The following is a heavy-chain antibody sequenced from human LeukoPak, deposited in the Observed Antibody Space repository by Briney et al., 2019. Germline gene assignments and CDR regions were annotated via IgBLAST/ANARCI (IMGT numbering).Heavy chain of an antibody. CDR3: ARAEYSYGYSQNYYYYGMDV. CDR1: GYTFTGYY. V-gene: IGHV1-2*06. Sequence: ASVKLSCKASGYTFTGYYIHWVRQAPGQGLEWMGRINPNSGGTNYAQKFQGRVTMTRDTSISTAYMQLSRLRSDDTAVYYCARAEYSYGYSQNYYYYGMDVWGQGTTVTVSS. J-gene: IGHJ6*02. D-gene: IGHD5-18*01. CDR2: INPNSGGT.